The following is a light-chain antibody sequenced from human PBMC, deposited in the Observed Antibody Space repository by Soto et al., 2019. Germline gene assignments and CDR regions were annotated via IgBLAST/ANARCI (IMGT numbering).Light chain of an antibody. CDR1: SGHSNYA. Sequence: QSVLTQSPSASASLGDSVKLTCTLSSGHSNYAIAWHQQQPEKGPRYLMKVNSEGGHTKGDGIPARFSGSSSGAERYLTISNLQSEDEADYYCQTWDTDIPVFGGGTKLTVL. CDR3: QTWDTDIPV. V-gene: IGLV4-69*01. J-gene: IGLJ3*02. CDR2: VNSEGGH.